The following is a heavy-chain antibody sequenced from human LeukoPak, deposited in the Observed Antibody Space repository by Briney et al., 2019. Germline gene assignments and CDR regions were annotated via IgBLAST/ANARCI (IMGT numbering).Heavy chain of an antibody. J-gene: IGHJ4*02. V-gene: IGHV3-48*04. CDR1: GFTFSSYS. D-gene: IGHD6-19*01. CDR2: ISSSSSTI. Sequence: PGGSLRLSCAASGFTFSSYSMNWVRQAPGKGLEWVSYISSSSSTIYYADSVKGRFTISRDNAKNSLYLQMNSLRAEDTAVYYWARRSGIAVAGAFDYWGQGTLVTVPS. CDR3: ARRSGIAVAGAFDY.